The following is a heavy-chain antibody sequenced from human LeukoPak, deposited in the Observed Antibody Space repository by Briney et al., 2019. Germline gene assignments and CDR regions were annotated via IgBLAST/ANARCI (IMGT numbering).Heavy chain of an antibody. CDR2: IYTSGTT. Sequence: SETLSLTCTVSRGSISGDYWSWLRQPAGKGLEWTGLIYTSGTTNYNPSLKSRVTMSLDTSKNQFSLKLSSVTAADTAVYYCAKVFHDWGQGTMVTVSS. CDR1: RGSISGDY. V-gene: IGHV4-4*07. J-gene: IGHJ3*01. CDR3: AKVFHD.